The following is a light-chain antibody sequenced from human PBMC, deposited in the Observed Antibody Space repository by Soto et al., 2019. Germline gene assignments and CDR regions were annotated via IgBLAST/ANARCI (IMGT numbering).Light chain of an antibody. V-gene: IGKV1-33*01. CDR3: QLYASHPIT. J-gene: IGKJ5*01. Sequence: DIQMTQSPSSLSASLGARVTITCRAGQGISNSLNWYQQKPGKAPKLLIYEASTLDTGVPSRFTGSGSGTDFTFTITSLQSDDVATYYCQLYASHPITFGQGTQLEIK. CDR2: EAS. CDR1: QGISNS.